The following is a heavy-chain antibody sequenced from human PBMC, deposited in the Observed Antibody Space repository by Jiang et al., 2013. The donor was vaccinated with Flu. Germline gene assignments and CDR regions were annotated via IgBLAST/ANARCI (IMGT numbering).Heavy chain of an antibody. CDR3: VVRLGY. CDR2: ISAYNGNT. V-gene: IGHV1-18*04. Sequence: GAEVKKPGASVKVSCKASGYSFSSYGISWVRQAPGQGLEWMGWISAYNGNTYSIEKFQGRVTMTTDASTSTAYMELKSLRSDDTAMYYCVVRLGYWGQGTLVTVSA. J-gene: IGHJ4*02. CDR1: GYSFSSYG. D-gene: IGHD2/OR15-2a*01.